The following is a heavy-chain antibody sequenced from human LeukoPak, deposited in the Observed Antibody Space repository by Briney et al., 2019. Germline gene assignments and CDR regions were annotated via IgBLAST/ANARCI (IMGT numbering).Heavy chain of an antibody. V-gene: IGHV1-8*02. CDR2: MNPNSGNT. CDR1: GGTFSSYA. J-gene: IGHJ4*02. D-gene: IGHD1-26*01. CDR3: VQLAEPDY. Sequence: ASVKVSCKASGGTFSSYAISWVRQATGQGLEWMGWMNPNSGNTGYAQKFQGRVTMTRNTSISTAYMELSSLRSEDTAVYYCVQLAEPDYWGQGTLVTVSS.